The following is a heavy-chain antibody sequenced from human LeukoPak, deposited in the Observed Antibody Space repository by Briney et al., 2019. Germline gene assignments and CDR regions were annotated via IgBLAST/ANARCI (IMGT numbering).Heavy chain of an antibody. CDR2: IVVGSGNT. J-gene: IGHJ6*01. CDR1: GFTFTSSA. Sequence: SVKVSCKASGFTFTSSAMQWVRQARGQRLEWIGWIVVGSGNTNYAQKFQERVTITRDMSTSTAYMELSSLRSEDTAVYYCAGDRVVGYGMDVWRQETTVTLSS. CDR3: AGDRVVGYGMDV. V-gene: IGHV1-58*02. D-gene: IGHD2-15*01.